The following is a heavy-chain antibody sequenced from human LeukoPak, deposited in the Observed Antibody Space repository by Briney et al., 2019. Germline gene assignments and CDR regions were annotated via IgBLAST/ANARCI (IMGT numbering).Heavy chain of an antibody. D-gene: IGHD5-18*01. Sequence: GGSLRLYCAASGFTVSSNYMSWVRQAPGKGLEWVSVIYSGGSTYYADSVKGRFTISRDNSKNTLYLQMNSLRAEDTAVYYCARDPRYSYGPFDAFDIWGQGTMVTVSS. J-gene: IGHJ3*02. V-gene: IGHV3-53*01. CDR3: ARDPRYSYGPFDAFDI. CDR2: IYSGGST. CDR1: GFTVSSNY.